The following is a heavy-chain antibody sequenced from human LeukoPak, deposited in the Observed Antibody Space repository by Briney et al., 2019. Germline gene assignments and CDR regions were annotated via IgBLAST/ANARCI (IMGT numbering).Heavy chain of an antibody. D-gene: IGHD3-10*02. V-gene: IGHV3-73*01. CDR3: AELGITMIGGV. Sequence: GGSLRLSCAASGFTFSGSAIHWVRQASGKGLEWVGRIRSKAKSYATEYGASVKGRFTISRDDSKNTAYLQMNSLRAEDTAVYYCAELGITMIGGVWGKGTTVTISS. CDR1: GFTFSGSA. J-gene: IGHJ6*04. CDR2: IRSKAKSYAT.